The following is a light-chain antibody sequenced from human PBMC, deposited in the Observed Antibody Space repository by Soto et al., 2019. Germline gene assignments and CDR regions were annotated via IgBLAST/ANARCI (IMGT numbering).Light chain of an antibody. Sequence: DIQMTQSPSTLSASVGDRVTITCRASQSVSSWLAWYQQKPGKAPNLLIYKASSLGSGVPSRFSGSGSGTEFTLTISSLQPDDCATYYCQQYNSYSWTFGQGTKVEIK. CDR1: QSVSSW. V-gene: IGKV1-5*03. CDR2: KAS. J-gene: IGKJ1*01. CDR3: QQYNSYSWT.